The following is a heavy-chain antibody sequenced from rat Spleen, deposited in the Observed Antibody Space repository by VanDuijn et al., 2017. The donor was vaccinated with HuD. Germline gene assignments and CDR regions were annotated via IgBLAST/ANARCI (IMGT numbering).Heavy chain of an antibody. J-gene: IGHJ2*01. D-gene: IGHD1-1*01. CDR2: ISYEGSST. CDR3: TRDRTVAFDY. V-gene: IGHV5-22*01. CDR1: GFTFSNYD. Sequence: EVQLVESGGGLVQPGGSMKLSCAASGFTFSNYDMAWVRQAPTKGLEWVASISYEGSSTYYGDSVKGRFTISRDNAKSTLYLQMNSLRSEDTATYYCTRDRTVAFDYWGQGVMVTVSS.